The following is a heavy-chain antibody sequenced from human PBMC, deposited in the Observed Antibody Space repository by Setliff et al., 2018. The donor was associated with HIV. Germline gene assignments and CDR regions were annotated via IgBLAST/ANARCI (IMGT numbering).Heavy chain of an antibody. CDR3: ARASGDTSKFVNYYYYYMDV. Sequence: SETLSLTCAVYGGSFSGNYWSWIRQPPGKGLEWIGDINHGGSTNYNPSLKSRVTISVDMSKNQISLKLSSVTAADTAVYYCARASGDTSKFVNYYYYYMDVWGKGTTATV. CDR2: INHGGST. J-gene: IGHJ6*03. D-gene: IGHD6-19*01. V-gene: IGHV4-34*01. CDR1: GGSFSGNY.